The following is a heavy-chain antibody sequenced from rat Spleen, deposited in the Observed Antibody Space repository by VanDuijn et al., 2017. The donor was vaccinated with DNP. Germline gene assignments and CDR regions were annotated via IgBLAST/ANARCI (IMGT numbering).Heavy chain of an antibody. J-gene: IGHJ4*01. V-gene: IGHV3-3*01. CDR3: VRWPGYNPPYAMDA. Sequence: EVQLQESGPGLVKPSQSLSLTCSVTAYSITTNYWGWIRKFPGNKLEWMGSVNSAGNTNYNPSLKSRISITRDTSKNQFFLQVNSVITEDTATYYCVRWPGYNPPYAMDAWGQGTSVTVSS. CDR1: AYSITTNY. CDR2: VNSAGNT. D-gene: IGHD1-4*01.